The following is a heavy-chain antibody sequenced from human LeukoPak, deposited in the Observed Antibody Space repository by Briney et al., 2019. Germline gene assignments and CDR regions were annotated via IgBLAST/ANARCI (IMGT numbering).Heavy chain of an antibody. D-gene: IGHD3-10*01. Sequence: PGGSLRLSCAASGFTFSSYSMDWVRQAPGKGLEWVSSISSSSSYIYYADSVKGRFTISRDNAKNSLYLQMNSLRAEDTAVYYCAREVGESQDYYYYGMDVWGKGTTVTVSS. CDR1: GFTFSSYS. J-gene: IGHJ6*04. V-gene: IGHV3-21*01. CDR2: ISSSSSYI. CDR3: AREVGESQDYYYYGMDV.